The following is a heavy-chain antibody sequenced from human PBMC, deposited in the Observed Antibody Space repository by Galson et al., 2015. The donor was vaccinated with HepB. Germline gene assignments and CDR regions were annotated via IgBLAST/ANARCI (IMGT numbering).Heavy chain of an antibody. Sequence: SLRLSCAASGFTFSRCTMNWVRQAPGKGLEWVSSISSSSSYIYYADSVKGRFTISRDNGKNSVYLQMNRLRGEDTAVYYCASHPGDFGYYYYMDVWGQGTTVTVSS. J-gene: IGHJ6*03. V-gene: IGHV3-21*01. CDR2: ISSSSSYI. D-gene: IGHD7-27*01. CDR1: GFTFSRCT. CDR3: ASHPGDFGYYYYMDV.